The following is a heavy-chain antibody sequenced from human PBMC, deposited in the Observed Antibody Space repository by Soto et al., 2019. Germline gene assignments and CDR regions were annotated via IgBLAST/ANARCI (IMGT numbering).Heavy chain of an antibody. J-gene: IGHJ4*02. CDR1: GGTFSSYA. Sequence: QVQLVQSGAEVKKPGSSVKVSCKASGGTFSSYAISWVRQAPRQGLEWMGGIIPIFGTANYAQKFQGRVTITADKPTSTAYMVLSSLRCEDTAVYYCASPGTLLWFGERLDYWGQGTLVTVSS. V-gene: IGHV1-69*06. D-gene: IGHD3-10*01. CDR2: IIPIFGTA. CDR3: ASPGTLLWFGERLDY.